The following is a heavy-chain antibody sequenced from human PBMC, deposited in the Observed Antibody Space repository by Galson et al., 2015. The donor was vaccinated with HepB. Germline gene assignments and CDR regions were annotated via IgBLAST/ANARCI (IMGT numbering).Heavy chain of an antibody. J-gene: IGHJ4*02. CDR2: FDPEDGET. CDR1: GYTLTDLS. V-gene: IGHV1-24*01. CDR3: ASYFPFWSGYYYDY. Sequence: SVKVSCKVSGYTLTDLSMHWVRQAPGKGLEWVGGFDPEDGETIYAQKFQDRVNMTEDTSTDTANMELSSLTSEDTALYYCASYFPFWSGYYYDYWGQGTLVTVSS. D-gene: IGHD3-3*01.